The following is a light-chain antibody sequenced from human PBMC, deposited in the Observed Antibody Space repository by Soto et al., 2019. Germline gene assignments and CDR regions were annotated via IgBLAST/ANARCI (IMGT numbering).Light chain of an antibody. V-gene: IGKV3-11*01. J-gene: IGKJ1*01. CDR3: TQRSTGPWT. CDR1: QSVSAY. Sequence: EIVLTQSPATLSLPPGERATLSCRASQSVSAYLAWYQQKPGQAPRLLIYDASNRAPGIPARFSGSGSGTDFTLTISSLEPEDFSVYNCTQRSTGPWTRGQGTKVEIK. CDR2: DAS.